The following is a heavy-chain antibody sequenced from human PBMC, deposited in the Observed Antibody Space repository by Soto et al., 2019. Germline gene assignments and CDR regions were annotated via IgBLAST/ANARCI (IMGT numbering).Heavy chain of an antibody. D-gene: IGHD6-6*01. CDR1: GYSVTSYR. CDR2: IYPGDSDT. J-gene: IGHJ6*02. Sequence: ESLKISCELFGYSVTSYRNCWVRAMPGKGLEWMGIIYPGDSDTRYSPSFQGQVTISADKSISTAYLQWSSLKASDTAMYYCARTDSSSGGMDVRGQGTTVAGYS. V-gene: IGHV5-51*01. CDR3: ARTDSSSGGMDV.